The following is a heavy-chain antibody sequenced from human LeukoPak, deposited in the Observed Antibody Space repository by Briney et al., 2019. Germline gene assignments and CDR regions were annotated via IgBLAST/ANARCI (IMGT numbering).Heavy chain of an antibody. V-gene: IGHV3-23*01. CDR3: AKVPCSSTSCYTVSYFDY. CDR1: GFTFSSYG. CDR2: ISGSGGST. Sequence: GGSLRLSCAASGFTFSSYGMSWVRQAPGKGLEWVSAISGSGGSTYYADSVKGRFTISRDNSKNTLYLQMNSLRAEDTAVYYCAKVPCSSTSCYTVSYFDYWGQGTLVTVSS. D-gene: IGHD2-2*02. J-gene: IGHJ4*02.